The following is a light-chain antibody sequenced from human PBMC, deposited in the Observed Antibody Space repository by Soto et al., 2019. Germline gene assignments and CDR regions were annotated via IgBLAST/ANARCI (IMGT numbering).Light chain of an antibody. CDR2: NAS. J-gene: IGKJ1*01. CDR1: QTVGNY. CDR3: QQRGNWPLPWT. Sequence: ILVTQSPATLSLSPGERATLSCRASQTVGNYLAWYQQKPGQVPRLLIYNASNRATGVPVRFSGSGSGTEFTLTISSLEPEDFAVYYCQQRGNWPLPWTFGQGTKVDIK. V-gene: IGKV3-11*01.